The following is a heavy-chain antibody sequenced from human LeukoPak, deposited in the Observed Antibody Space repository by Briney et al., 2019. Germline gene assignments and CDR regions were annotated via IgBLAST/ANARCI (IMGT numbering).Heavy chain of an antibody. V-gene: IGHV3-23*01. D-gene: IGHD1-7*01. CDR1: GFTFSSYA. CDR2: ISGSGGST. Sequence: GGSLRLSCAASGFTFSSYAMSWVRQAPGKGLEWVSAISGSGGSTYYADSVKGRFTISRDNSKNTLYLQMNSLRAGDTAVYYCARGSNWNYIDYWGQGTLVTVSP. J-gene: IGHJ4*02. CDR3: ARGSNWNYIDY.